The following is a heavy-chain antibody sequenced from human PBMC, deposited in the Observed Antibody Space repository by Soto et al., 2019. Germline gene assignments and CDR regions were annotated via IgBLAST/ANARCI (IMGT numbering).Heavy chain of an antibody. CDR2: INAGNGNT. J-gene: IGHJ4*02. Sequence: QVQLVQSGAEVKKPGASVKVSCKASGYPFTSYAIHWVRQAPGQRLEWMGWINAGNGNTRYSEKFQGRVTITRDTSASTAYMELSSLISEDTAVYYCARDCTGGSCYSRYDYWGQGTLVTVCS. CDR1: GYPFTSYA. CDR3: ARDCTGGSCYSRYDY. D-gene: IGHD2-15*01. V-gene: IGHV1-3*01.